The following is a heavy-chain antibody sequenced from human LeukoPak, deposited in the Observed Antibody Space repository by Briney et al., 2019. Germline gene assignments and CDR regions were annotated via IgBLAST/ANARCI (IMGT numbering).Heavy chain of an antibody. CDR2: IRSKDYGGTT. D-gene: IGHD5-24*01. CDR1: GFTFGDYA. J-gene: IGHJ4*02. Sequence: PGRSLRLSCTASGFTFGDYAMSWVRQAPGKGLEWVGFIRSKDYGGTTEYAASVKGRFTISRDDSKSIAYLQMNSLKTEDTAVYYCTRGGDGHPNGPFDYWGQGTLVTVSS. V-gene: IGHV3-49*04. CDR3: TRGGDGHPNGPFDY.